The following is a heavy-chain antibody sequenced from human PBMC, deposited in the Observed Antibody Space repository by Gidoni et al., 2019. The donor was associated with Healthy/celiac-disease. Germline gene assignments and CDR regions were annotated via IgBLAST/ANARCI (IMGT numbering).Heavy chain of an antibody. D-gene: IGHD3-16*01. CDR3: ARPVRGLWGDEIYYFDY. CDR2: RYPGDSDT. CDR1: GYRFPSYW. V-gene: IGHV5-51*01. Sequence: EVQLVQSGAEVQKPGESLKISCKGSGYRFPSYWIGWVRQMPGKVLEWMGLRYPGDSDTRYSPSFQGQVTISADKSISTAYLQWSSLKASDTAMYYCARPVRGLWGDEIYYFDYWGQGTLVTVSS. J-gene: IGHJ4*02.